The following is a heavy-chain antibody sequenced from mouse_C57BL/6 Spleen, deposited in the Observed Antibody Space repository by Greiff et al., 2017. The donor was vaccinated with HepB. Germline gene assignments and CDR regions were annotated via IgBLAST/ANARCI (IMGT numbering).Heavy chain of an antibody. CDR2: INPYNGGT. CDR3: ARRGGYPYFDY. J-gene: IGHJ2*01. Sequence: VQLQQSGPVLVKPGASVKMSCKASGYTFTDYYMNWVKQSHGKSLEWIGVINPYNGGTSYNQKFKGKATLTVDKSSSTAYMELNSLTSEDSAVYYCARRGGYPYFDYWGQGTTLTVSS. CDR1: GYTFTDYY. V-gene: IGHV1-19*01. D-gene: IGHD2-14*01.